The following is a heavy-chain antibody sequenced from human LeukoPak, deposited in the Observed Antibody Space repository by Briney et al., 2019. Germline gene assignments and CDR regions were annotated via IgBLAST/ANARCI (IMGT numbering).Heavy chain of an antibody. CDR3: ARAGSGYGGWYFDL. V-gene: IGHV1-69*13. Sequence: GASVKVSCKASGGTFSSYAISWVRQAPGPELEWMGGIIPIFGTANYAQKFQGRVTITADESTSTAYMELSSLRSEDTAVYYCARAGSGYGGWYFDLWGRGTLVTVSS. CDR1: GGTFSSYA. CDR2: IIPIFGTA. J-gene: IGHJ2*01. D-gene: IGHD5-18*01.